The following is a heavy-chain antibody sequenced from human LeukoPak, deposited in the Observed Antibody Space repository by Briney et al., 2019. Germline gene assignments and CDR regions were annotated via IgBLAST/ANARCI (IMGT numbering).Heavy chain of an antibody. CDR1: GGTFSSYA. CDR2: IIPILGIA. CDR3: ARGSSGYPWNFAI. D-gene: IGHD3-22*01. Sequence: SVKVSCKASGGTFSSYAISWVRQAPGQGLEWMGRIIPILGIANYAQKFQGRVTITADKSTSTAYMELSSLRSEDTAVYYCARGSSGYPWNFAIWGQGTMVTVSS. V-gene: IGHV1-69*04. J-gene: IGHJ3*02.